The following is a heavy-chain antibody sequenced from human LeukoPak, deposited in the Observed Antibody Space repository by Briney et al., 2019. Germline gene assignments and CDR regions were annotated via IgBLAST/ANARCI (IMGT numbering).Heavy chain of an antibody. V-gene: IGHV3-48*01. J-gene: IGHJ4*02. Sequence: PGGSLRLSCVASGFIFGSYSMNWVRQAPGKGLEWIAYITSDESTKSYADSVKGRFTISRNNDKNSLYLRMNSLRAEDTALYYCAQSFDNWGPGTLVTVSS. CDR2: ITSDESTK. CDR1: GFIFGSYS. CDR3: AQSFDN.